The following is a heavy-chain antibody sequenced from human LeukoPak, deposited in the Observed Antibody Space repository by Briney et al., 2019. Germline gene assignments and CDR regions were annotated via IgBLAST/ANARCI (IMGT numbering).Heavy chain of an antibody. CDR1: GGSISSGDYY. D-gene: IGHD5-18*01. Sequence: SETLSLTCTVSGGSISSGDYYWSWIRQPPGKGLEWIGYIYCTGSTYYNPSLKSRVTISVDTSKNQFSLKLSSVTAADTAVYYCASVDTAYSLSFDYWGQGTLVTVSS. CDR2: IYCTGST. J-gene: IGHJ4*02. V-gene: IGHV4-30-4*01. CDR3: ASVDTAYSLSFDY.